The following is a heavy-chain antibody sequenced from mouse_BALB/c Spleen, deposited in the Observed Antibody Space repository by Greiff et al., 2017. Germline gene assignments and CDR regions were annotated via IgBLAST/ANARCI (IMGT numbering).Heavy chain of an antibody. Sequence: EVNVVESGGGLVQPGGSLRLSCATSGFTFTDYYMSWVRQPPGKALEWLGFIRNKANGYTTEYSASVKGRFTISRDNSQSILYLQMNTLRAEDSATYYCARDTTVYYAMDYWGQGTSVTVSS. V-gene: IGHV7-3*02. CDR3: ARDTTVYYAMDY. CDR2: IRNKANGYTT. J-gene: IGHJ4*01. CDR1: GFTFTDYY. D-gene: IGHD1-1*01.